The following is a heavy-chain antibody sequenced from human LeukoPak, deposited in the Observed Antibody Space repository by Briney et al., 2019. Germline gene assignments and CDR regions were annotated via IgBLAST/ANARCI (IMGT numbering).Heavy chain of an antibody. CDR2: INNDGSYT. CDR3: ARVSGPGMNEYFHL. V-gene: IGHV3-74*01. J-gene: IGHJ1*01. Sequence: PGGSLGLSCVASGFTFSGALMHWVRQAPGKGLVWVSRINNDGSYTKYADSVKGRLTISRDNAKNTLYLQMNNLRVEDTAVYYCARVSGPGMNEYFHLWGQGTLVTVSS. CDR1: GFTFSGAL. D-gene: IGHD3-10*01.